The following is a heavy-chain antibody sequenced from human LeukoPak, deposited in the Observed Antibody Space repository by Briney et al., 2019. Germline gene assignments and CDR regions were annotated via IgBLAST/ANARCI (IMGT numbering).Heavy chain of an antibody. CDR2: INSDGTTT. CDR3: ASPGDNYAILGLDY. D-gene: IGHD3-9*01. CDR1: GFTFSSYW. Sequence: GGSLRLSCAASGFTFSSYWMHWVRQAPGKELVWVSRINSDGTTTAYADSVKGRFTISRDSAKNMLYLQMNSLRVEDTAMYYCASPGDNYAILGLDYWGQGTLVTVSS. J-gene: IGHJ4*02. V-gene: IGHV3-74*01.